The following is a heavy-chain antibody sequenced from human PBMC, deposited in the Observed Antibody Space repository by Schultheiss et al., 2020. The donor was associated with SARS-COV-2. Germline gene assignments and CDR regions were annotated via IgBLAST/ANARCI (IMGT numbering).Heavy chain of an antibody. J-gene: IGHJ4*02. CDR1: GGSISSYY. D-gene: IGHD6-19*01. V-gene: IGHV4-59*12. CDR2: IYYSGIT. CDR3: ARVRYSSGWCFDY. Sequence: SQTLSLTCTVSGGSISSYYWSWIRQPPGKGLEWIGYIYYSGITYYNPSLKSRVTISVDTSKNQFSLKLSSVTAADTAVYYCARVRYSSGWCFDYWGQGTLVTVSS.